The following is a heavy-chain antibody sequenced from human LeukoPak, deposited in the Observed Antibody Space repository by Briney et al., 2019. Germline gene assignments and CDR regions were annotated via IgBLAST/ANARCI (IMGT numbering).Heavy chain of an antibody. CDR1: GFTFSSYG. V-gene: IGHV3-30*18. D-gene: IGHD3-22*01. CDR2: ISYDGSNK. Sequence: GRSLRLSCAASGFTFSSYGMHWVRQAPGKGLEWVAVISYDGSNKYYADSVKGRFTISRDNSKNTLYLQMNSLRAEDTAVYYCAKDQAPYYDSSGTTGDYWGQGTLVTVSS. CDR3: AKDQAPYYDSSGTTGDY. J-gene: IGHJ4*02.